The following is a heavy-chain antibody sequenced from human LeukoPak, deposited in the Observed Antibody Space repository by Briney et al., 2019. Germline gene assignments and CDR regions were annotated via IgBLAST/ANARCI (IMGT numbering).Heavy chain of an antibody. D-gene: IGHD3-22*01. CDR1: GGSITTYY. V-gene: IGHV4-59*01. J-gene: IGHJ4*02. Sequence: SETLSLTCFVSGGSITTYYWSWIRQPPGKGLEWTGYIFDSGNTNYNPSLKSRVTISLDTSKNQFSLKLISVTAADTAIYYCARGPDSHFDYWGQGILVAVSS. CDR3: ARGPDSHFDY. CDR2: IFDSGNT.